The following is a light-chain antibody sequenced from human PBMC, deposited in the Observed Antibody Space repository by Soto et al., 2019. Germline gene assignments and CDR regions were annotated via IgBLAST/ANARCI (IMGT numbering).Light chain of an antibody. CDR3: RSYTSSSSRV. V-gene: IGLV2-14*03. Sequence: QAVLTQPASVSGSPGQSITISCTGTSSDVGGYDSVSWYQQHPGKAPQLMIFDVSNRPSGVSSRFSGSKSGNTASLSISGLQTEDEAKYYCRSYTSSSSRVFGGGTKLTVL. J-gene: IGLJ3*02. CDR2: DVS. CDR1: SSDVGGYDS.